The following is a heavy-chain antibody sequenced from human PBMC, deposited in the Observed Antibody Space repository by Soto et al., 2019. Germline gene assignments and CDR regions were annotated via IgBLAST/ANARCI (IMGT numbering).Heavy chain of an antibody. CDR2: IIPILGIA. Sequence: QVQLVQSGAEVKKPGSSVKVSCKASGGTFSSYTISWVRQAPGQGLEWMGRIIPILGIANYAQKFQGRVTITADKSTSTAYMELSSLRPEQTAVYYCASVESMDVWGQGTTVTVSS. J-gene: IGHJ6*02. V-gene: IGHV1-69*02. D-gene: IGHD2-15*01. CDR1: GGTFSSYT. CDR3: ASVESMDV.